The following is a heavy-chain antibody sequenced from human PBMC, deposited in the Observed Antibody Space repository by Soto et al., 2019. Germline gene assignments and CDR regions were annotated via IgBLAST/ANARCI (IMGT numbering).Heavy chain of an antibody. CDR3: ARGEYGYGTDF. Sequence: PPGQGQEYIGRSFYSGSTYYTPSLKSRVHISVDTSKLLFSLKLSSVTAADTALFYCARGEYGYGTDFSG. V-gene: IGHV4-39*01. D-gene: IGHD4-17*01. J-gene: IGHJ6*02. CDR2: SFYSGST.